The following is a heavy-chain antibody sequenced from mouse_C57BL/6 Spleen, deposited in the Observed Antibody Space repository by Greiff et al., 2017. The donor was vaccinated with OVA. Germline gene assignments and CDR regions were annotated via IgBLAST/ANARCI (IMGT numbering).Heavy chain of an antibody. CDR1: GYTFTSYW. CDR2: INPSSGYT. J-gene: IGHJ2*01. V-gene: IGHV1-7*01. Sequence: VQLQQSGAELAKPGASVKLSCKASGYTFTSYWMHWVKQRPGQGLEWIGYINPSSGYTKYNQKFKDKATLPADKSSSTAYMQLSSLTYEDSAVYYCAREEGYWGQGTTLTVSS. CDR3: AREEGY.